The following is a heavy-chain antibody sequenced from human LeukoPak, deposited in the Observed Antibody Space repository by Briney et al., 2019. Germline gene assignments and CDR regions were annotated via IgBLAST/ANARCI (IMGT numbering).Heavy chain of an antibody. CDR2: INPNSGGT. CDR3: ARELFDQGYCSGGSCYPTDY. J-gene: IGHJ4*02. Sequence: ASVNVSCKASGYTFTGYYMHWVRQAPGQGLEWMGWINPNSGGTNYAQKFQGRVTMTRDTSISTAYMELSRLRSDDTAVYYCARELFDQGYCSGGSCYPTDYWGQGTLVTVSS. D-gene: IGHD2-15*01. CDR1: GYTFTGYY. V-gene: IGHV1-2*02.